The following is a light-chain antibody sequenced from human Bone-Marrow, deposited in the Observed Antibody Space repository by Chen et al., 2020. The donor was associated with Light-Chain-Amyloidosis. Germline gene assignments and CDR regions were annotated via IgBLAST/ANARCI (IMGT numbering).Light chain of an antibody. CDR1: NIGATN. J-gene: IGLJ3*02. Sequence: SSLLTQPSPVSVSPGPTPTLPCGGNNIGATNVHWYQQTPGQAPILVVHDDSDRPSGIPERLSGSNSGNTATLTISRVEAGDEADYYCQVWDRSSDRPVFGGGTKLTVL. CDR2: DDS. V-gene: IGLV3-21*02. CDR3: QVWDRSSDRPV.